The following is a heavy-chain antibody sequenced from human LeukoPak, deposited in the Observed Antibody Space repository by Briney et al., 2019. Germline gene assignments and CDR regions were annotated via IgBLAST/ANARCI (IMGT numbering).Heavy chain of an antibody. Sequence: GGSLRLSCAASGFTFSNYALSWVRQAPGKGLEWVSTIGGSGSKPFYADSVKGRFIISRDNSKSTVYLQMNNLRVDDTAVYYCARAGPIDYWGQGILVTVSS. CDR3: ARAGPIDY. V-gene: IGHV3-23*01. CDR2: IGGSGSKP. J-gene: IGHJ4*02. CDR1: GFTFSNYA.